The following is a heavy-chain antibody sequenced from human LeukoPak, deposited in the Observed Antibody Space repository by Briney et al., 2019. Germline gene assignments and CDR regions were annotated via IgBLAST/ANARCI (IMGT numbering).Heavy chain of an antibody. Sequence: ASVKVSCKASGYTFTGYYMHWVRQAPGQGLEWMGWINPNSGGTNYAQKFQGRVTMTRDTSISTAYMELSRLRSDDTAVYYCARDYYDSSGYYWGSYWYFDLWGRGTPVTVSS. CDR1: GYTFTGYY. D-gene: IGHD3-22*01. CDR2: INPNSGGT. V-gene: IGHV1-2*02. CDR3: ARDYYDSSGYYWGSYWYFDL. J-gene: IGHJ2*01.